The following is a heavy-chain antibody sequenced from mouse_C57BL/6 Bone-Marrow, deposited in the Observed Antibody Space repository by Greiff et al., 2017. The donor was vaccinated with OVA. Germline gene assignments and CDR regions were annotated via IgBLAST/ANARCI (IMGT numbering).Heavy chain of an antibody. CDR1: GFTFSDYG. D-gene: IGHD2-4*01. V-gene: IGHV5-17*01. CDR2: ISSGSSTI. Sequence: EVKLMESGGGLVKPGGSLKLSCAASGFTFSDYGMHWVRQAPEKGLEWVAYISSGSSTIYYADTVKGRFTISRDNAKNTLFLQMTSLRSEDTAMYYCARGDYDGALFAYWGQGTLVTVSA. CDR3: ARGDYDGALFAY. J-gene: IGHJ3*01.